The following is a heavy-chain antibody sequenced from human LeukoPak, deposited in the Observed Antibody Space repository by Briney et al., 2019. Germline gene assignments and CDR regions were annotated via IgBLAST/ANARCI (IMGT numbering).Heavy chain of an antibody. CDR1: GFTFSSYW. CDR2: INSDGSST. J-gene: IGHJ4*02. D-gene: IGHD2-8*01. CDR3: GSAKVLMGLYYFDY. Sequence: GGSLRLSCAASGFTFSSYWMHWVRQAPGKGLVWVSRINSDGSSTGYADSVRGRFTISRDNAKNTLYLQTNSLSAEDTAVYYCGSAKVLMGLYYFDYWGQGTLVTVSS. V-gene: IGHV3-74*01.